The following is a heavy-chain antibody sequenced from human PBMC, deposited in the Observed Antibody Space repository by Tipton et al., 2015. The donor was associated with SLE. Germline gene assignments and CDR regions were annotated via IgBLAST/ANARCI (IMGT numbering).Heavy chain of an antibody. V-gene: IGHV3-30*04. Sequence: RSLSLSCAASGFTFSSYAMHWVRQAPGKGLEWVAVISYDGSNKYYADSVKGRFTISRDNSKNTLYLQMNSLRAEDTAVYYCASALEGIAAAGEFDYWGQGTLVTVSS. D-gene: IGHD6-13*01. CDR2: ISYDGSNK. CDR3: ASALEGIAAAGEFDY. CDR1: GFTFSSYA. J-gene: IGHJ4*02.